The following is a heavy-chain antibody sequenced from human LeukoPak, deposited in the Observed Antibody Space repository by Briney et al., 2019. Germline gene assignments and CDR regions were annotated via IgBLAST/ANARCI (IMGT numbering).Heavy chain of an antibody. V-gene: IGHV4-31*03. CDR1: GGSISSSSYY. J-gene: IGHJ4*02. D-gene: IGHD4-11*01. CDR2: IYYSGST. CDR3: ARAPFYSNYFDY. Sequence: PSETLSLTCTVSGGSISSSSYYWGWIRQHPGKGLEWIGYIYYSGSTYYNPSLKSRVTISVDTSKNQFSLKLSSVTAADTAVYYCARAPFYSNYFDYWGQGTLVTVSS.